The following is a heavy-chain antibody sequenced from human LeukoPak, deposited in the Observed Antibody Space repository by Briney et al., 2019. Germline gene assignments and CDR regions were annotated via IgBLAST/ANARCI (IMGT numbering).Heavy chain of an antibody. CDR3: ARAYYDFWSGYWSYNWFDP. CDR1: GYTFTSYY. J-gene: IGHJ5*02. Sequence: GSVKVSCKASGYTFTSYYMHWVRQAPGQGLEWMGIINPSGGSTTYAQKFQGRVTMTRDTSTSTVYMELSSLRSEDTAVYYCARAYYDFWSGYWSYNWFDPWGQGTLVTVSS. CDR2: INPSGGST. D-gene: IGHD3-3*01. V-gene: IGHV1-46*03.